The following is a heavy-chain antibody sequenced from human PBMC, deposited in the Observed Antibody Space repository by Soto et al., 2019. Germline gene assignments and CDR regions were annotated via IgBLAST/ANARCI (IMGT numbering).Heavy chain of an antibody. CDR3: ARDRVVVAPAADLTYGMDV. J-gene: IGHJ6*02. Sequence: TLCLTCSVSGVSLSSGGYYWSWIRQHPGKGLEWIGYIYYSGSTYYNPSRKSRVTISVDTSKNQFSLKLSSVTAADTAVYYCARDRVVVAPAADLTYGMDVWGQGTTVTVS. CDR1: GVSLSSGGYY. CDR2: IYYSGST. D-gene: IGHD2-2*01. V-gene: IGHV4-31*03.